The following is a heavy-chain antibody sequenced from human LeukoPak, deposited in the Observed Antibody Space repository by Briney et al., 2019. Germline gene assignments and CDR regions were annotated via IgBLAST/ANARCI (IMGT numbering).Heavy chain of an antibody. V-gene: IGHV3-11*06. D-gene: IGHD6-13*01. CDR3: ASLIRPGVAAAGTGY. CDR2: ISGSSSYT. Sequence: GGSLRLSCAASGFTFSDYYMSWIRQAPGKGLEWVSYISGSSSYTNYADSVKGRFTISRDNAKNSLYLQMNSLRAEDTAVYYCASLIRPGVAAAGTGYWGQGTLVTVSS. CDR1: GFTFSDYY. J-gene: IGHJ4*02.